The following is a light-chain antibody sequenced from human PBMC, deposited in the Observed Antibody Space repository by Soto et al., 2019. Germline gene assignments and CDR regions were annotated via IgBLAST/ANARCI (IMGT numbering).Light chain of an antibody. CDR2: YAS. CDR1: QSISNW. J-gene: IGKJ1*01. V-gene: IGKV1-5*01. CDR3: QQYNRSPWT. Sequence: DIHMTQSPSTLSASVGDRVTITCRASQSISNWLAWYQQKPGKAPKLLIYYASSLASGVPTRFSGSGSGTEYTLTISSLQPVDFATYYCQQYNRSPWTFGQGPKVEIK.